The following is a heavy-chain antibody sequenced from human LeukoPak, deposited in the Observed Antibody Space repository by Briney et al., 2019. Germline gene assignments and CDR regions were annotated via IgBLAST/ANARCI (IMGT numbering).Heavy chain of an antibody. CDR1: GFTFSSYA. J-gene: IGHJ4*02. D-gene: IGHD3-22*01. Sequence: GGSLRLSCAASGFTFSSYAMSWVRQAPGKGLEWVSAISGSGGSTYYADSVKGRFTISRDNSKNTLYLQMNTMRAEDTATYYCAKARVITSFDYWGQGTLVTVSS. V-gene: IGHV3-23*01. CDR3: AKARVITSFDY. CDR2: ISGSGGST.